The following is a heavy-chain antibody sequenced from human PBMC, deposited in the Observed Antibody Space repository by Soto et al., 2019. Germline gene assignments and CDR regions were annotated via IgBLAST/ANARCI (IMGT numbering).Heavy chain of an antibody. CDR1: GFTFSSYA. Sequence: EVQLLESGGGLVQPGGSLRLSCAASGFTFSSYAMSWVRQAPGKGLEWVSAISGSGGSTYYADSVKGRFTISRDNSKNTLYLQMNSLRAEDTAVYYCAKSAIGVWGSYRYGMDVWGQGTTVTVSS. CDR2: ISGSGGST. V-gene: IGHV3-23*01. J-gene: IGHJ6*02. D-gene: IGHD3-16*02. CDR3: AKSAIGVWGSYRYGMDV.